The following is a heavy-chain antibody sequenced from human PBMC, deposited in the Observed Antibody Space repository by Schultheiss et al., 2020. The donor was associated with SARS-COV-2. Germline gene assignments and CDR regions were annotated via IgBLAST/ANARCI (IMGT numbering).Heavy chain of an antibody. CDR2: IYTSGST. CDR3: ARDLTAGKYYYYMDV. CDR1: GGSISSGSYY. V-gene: IGHV4-61*02. D-gene: IGHD2-8*02. Sequence: SETLSLTCTVSGGSISSGSYYWSWIRQPAGKGLEWIGRIYTSGSTNYKPSLKSRVTISVDTSKNQFSLRLSSVTAADTAVYYCARDLTAGKYYYYMDVWGKGTTVTVSS. J-gene: IGHJ6*03.